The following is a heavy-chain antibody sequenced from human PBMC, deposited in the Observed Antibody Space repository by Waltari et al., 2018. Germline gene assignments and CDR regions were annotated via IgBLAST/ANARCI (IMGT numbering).Heavy chain of an antibody. CDR1: GYSISSCYY. CDR2: IYHSGST. Sequence: QVQLQESGPGLVKPSETLSLTCTVSGYSISSCYYWGWIRQPPGKGLEWIGSIYHSGSTYYNPSLKSRVTISVDTSKNQFSLKLSSVTAADTAVYYCASQGIYGSGLLYFDYWGQGTLVTVSS. CDR3: ASQGIYGSGLLYFDY. V-gene: IGHV4-38-2*02. J-gene: IGHJ4*02. D-gene: IGHD3-10*01.